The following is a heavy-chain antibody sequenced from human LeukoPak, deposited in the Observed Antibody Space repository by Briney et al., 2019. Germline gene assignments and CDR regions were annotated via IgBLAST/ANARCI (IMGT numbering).Heavy chain of an antibody. V-gene: IGHV1-2*02. CDR3: ARGATRYDSSGYYSGDI. D-gene: IGHD3-22*01. CDR1: GYTFTGYY. Sequence: ASVKVSCKASGYTFTGYYMHWVRQAPGQGPEWMGWINPNSGGTNYAQKFQGRVTMTRDTSISTAYMELSRLRSDDTAVYYCARGATRYDSSGYYSGDIWGQGTMVTVSS. J-gene: IGHJ3*02. CDR2: INPNSGGT.